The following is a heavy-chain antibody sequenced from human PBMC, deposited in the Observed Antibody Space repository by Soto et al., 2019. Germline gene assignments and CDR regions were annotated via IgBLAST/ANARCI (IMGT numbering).Heavy chain of an antibody. CDR3: ARQGGTNWFAP. CDR2: INHSGST. V-gene: IGHV4-34*01. J-gene: IGHJ5*02. D-gene: IGHD1-26*01. Sequence: QVQLQQWGAGLLKPSETLSLTCAVYGGSFSGYYWSWIRQPPGKGLEWIGEINHSGSTNYKPSLNSRVTISVDTSKNQFSLKLSSVTAADTAVYYCARQGGTNWFAPWGQGTLVTVSS. CDR1: GGSFSGYY.